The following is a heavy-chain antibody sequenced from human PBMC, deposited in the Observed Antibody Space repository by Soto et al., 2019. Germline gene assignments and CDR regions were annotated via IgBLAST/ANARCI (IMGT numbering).Heavy chain of an antibody. D-gene: IGHD2-8*01. V-gene: IGHV3-30*18. Sequence: QVQLVESGGGVVQPGRSLRLSCAASGFTFSSYGMHWVRQAPGKGLEWVAVISYDGSNKYYADSVKGRFTISRDNSKNTLYLQMNSLRAEDTAVYYCAKEGYCTNGVCTLLDWGQGTLVTVSS. CDR2: ISYDGSNK. CDR3: AKEGYCTNGVCTLLD. J-gene: IGHJ4*02. CDR1: GFTFSSYG.